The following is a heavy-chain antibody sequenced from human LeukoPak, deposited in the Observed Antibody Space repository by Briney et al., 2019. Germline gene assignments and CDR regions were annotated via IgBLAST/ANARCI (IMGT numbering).Heavy chain of an antibody. V-gene: IGHV4-39*01. Sequence: SETLSLTCAVAGDSISSSSYYWGCIRQSPGKGLECIGTISYSGSTYYNPSLRSRVTISGDTSKNQFSLKLTSVTAADTAVYYCARRIPASYCGGDCFFDYWGQGTLVTVSS. CDR1: GDSISSSSYY. CDR3: ARRIPASYCGGDCFFDY. J-gene: IGHJ4*02. CDR2: ISYSGST. D-gene: IGHD2-21*01.